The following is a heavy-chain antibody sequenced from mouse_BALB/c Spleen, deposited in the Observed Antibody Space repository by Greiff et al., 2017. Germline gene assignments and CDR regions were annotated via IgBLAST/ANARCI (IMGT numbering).Heavy chain of an antibody. Sequence: QVQLQQSGPELVRPGVSVKISCKGSGYTFTDYAMHWVKQSPAKSLEWIGVISTYSGNTNYNQKFKGKATMTVDKSSSTPYMELASVTSEDTAIYYCARDDGTGAWFAYWGQGTLVTVSA. CDR2: ISTYSGNT. D-gene: IGHD2-3*01. V-gene: IGHV1-67*01. CDR1: GYTFTDYA. J-gene: IGHJ3*01. CDR3: ARDDGTGAWFAY.